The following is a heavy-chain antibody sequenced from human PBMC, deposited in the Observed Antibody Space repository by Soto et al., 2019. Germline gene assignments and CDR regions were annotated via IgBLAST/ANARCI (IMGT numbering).Heavy chain of an antibody. D-gene: IGHD6-19*01. CDR1: GGSISSYF. V-gene: IGHV4-59*13. J-gene: IGHJ4*02. CDR3: ARRSGVAAYGY. CDR2: MYYSGST. Sequence: QVQLQESGPGLVKPSETLSLTCTVSGGSISSYFWSWIRQPPGKGLEWIGYMYYSGSTNYNPSLKSRVTISVDTSKNQFSLKLRSVTAADTAVYYCARRSGVAAYGYWGQGTLVTVSS.